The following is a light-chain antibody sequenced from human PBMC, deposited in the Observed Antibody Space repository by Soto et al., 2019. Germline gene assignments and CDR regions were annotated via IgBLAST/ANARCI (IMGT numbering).Light chain of an antibody. CDR1: SSDIGRYNF. J-gene: IGLJ1*01. V-gene: IGLV2-14*01. CDR3: SSYTSVTTFVV. CDR2: EVT. Sequence: QSALTQPASVSGSHGQSITISCTGTSSDIGRYNFVSWYQQHPGKAPKLLVYEVTNRPSGVSNRFSVSKSGNTASLTIFGLQTEDEADYYCSSYTSVTTFVVFGTGTKLTVL.